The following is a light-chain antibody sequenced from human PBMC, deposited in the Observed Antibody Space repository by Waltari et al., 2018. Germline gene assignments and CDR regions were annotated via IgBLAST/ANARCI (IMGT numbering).Light chain of an antibody. CDR2: TIS. CDR3: QQYTSYPLT. V-gene: IGKV1D-16*01. Sequence: DIEMTQSPSSLSASVGDRVTITCRASQAITRCLAWYQQKPGKAPKSLISTISTLQTGLPSWFSGSGSGTEFTLTIISLQPEDFATYYCQQYTSYPLTFGGGTKVEIK. CDR1: QAITRC. J-gene: IGKJ4*01.